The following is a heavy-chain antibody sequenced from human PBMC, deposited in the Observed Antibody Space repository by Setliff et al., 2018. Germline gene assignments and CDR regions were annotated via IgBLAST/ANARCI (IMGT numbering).Heavy chain of an antibody. D-gene: IGHD3-22*01. CDR2: IIPVFRTA. V-gene: IGHV1-69*13. CDR1: GGTFRSDG. CDR3: ARDTRDKFDSSGYYLSFDS. J-gene: IGHJ4*02. Sequence: SVKVSCKASGGTFRSDGFNWVRQAPGQGLEWMGRIIPVFRTADYAPILQGRVTISADESTTTAYVELSSLKSDDTAVYYCARDTRDKFDSSGYYLSFDSWGQGTLVTVSS.